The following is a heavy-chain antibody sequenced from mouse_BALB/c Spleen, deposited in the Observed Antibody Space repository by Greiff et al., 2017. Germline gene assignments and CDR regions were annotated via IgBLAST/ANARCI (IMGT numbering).Heavy chain of an antibody. CDR1: GYSFTGYF. J-gene: IGHJ4*01. Sequence: VQLQQSGPELVKPGASVKISCKASGYSFTGYFMNWVMQSHGKSLEWIGRINPYNGDTFSNQKFKGKATLTVDKSSSTAHMELRSLASEDSAVYYCARRGGDYAMDNWGQGTSVTVSS. CDR2: INPYNGDT. CDR3: ARRGGDYAMDN. V-gene: IGHV1-20*02.